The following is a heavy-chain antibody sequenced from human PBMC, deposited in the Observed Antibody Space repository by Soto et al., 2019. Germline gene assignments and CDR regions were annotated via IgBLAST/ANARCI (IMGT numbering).Heavy chain of an antibody. J-gene: IGHJ4*02. V-gene: IGHV3-33*01. CDR1: GFTFSSYG. D-gene: IGHD3-22*01. CDR2: IWYDGSNK. CDR3: ARDRADYYDSRGFDY. Sequence: QVQLVESGGGVVQPGRSLRLSCAASGFTFSSYGMHWVRQAPGKGLEWVAVIWYDGSNKYYADSVKGRFTISRDNSKNTLYLQMNSLRAEDTAVYYCARDRADYYDSRGFDYWGQGTLVTVSS.